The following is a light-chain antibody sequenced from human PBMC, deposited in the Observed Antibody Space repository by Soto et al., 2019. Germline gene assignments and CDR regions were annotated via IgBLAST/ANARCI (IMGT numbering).Light chain of an antibody. V-gene: IGKV3-11*01. CDR1: ESVSTN. CDR2: DVF. CDR3: QQRGT. J-gene: IGKJ4*01. Sequence: EIEMTQSPATLSLAPGERVTLSCRASESVSTNLAWYQQKAGQAPRLLIYDVFYRATGIPARFRGSGSGTDFTLTISSLEPEDFAVYYCQQRGTFGGGTKVDIK.